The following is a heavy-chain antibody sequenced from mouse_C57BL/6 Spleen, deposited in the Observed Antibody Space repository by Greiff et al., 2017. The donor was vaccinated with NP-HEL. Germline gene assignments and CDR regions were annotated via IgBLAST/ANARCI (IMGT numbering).Heavy chain of an antibody. D-gene: IGHD4-1*02. J-gene: IGHJ2*01. Sequence: QVQLQQSGAELVRPGASVKLSCKASGYTFTDYYINWVKQRPGQGLEWIARIYPGSGNTYYNEKVKGKATLTAEKSSSTAYMQLSSLTSEDSAVYFCARTATGTAFDYWGQGTTLTVSS. CDR2: IYPGSGNT. V-gene: IGHV1-76*01. CDR3: ARTATGTAFDY. CDR1: GYTFTDYY.